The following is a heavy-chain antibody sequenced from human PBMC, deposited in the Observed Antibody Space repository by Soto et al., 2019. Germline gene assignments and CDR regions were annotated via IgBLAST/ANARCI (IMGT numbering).Heavy chain of an antibody. CDR1: GGTFSSYA. J-gene: IGHJ6*02. V-gene: IGHV1-69*12. D-gene: IGHD2-15*01. CDR2: IYPIFGTA. CDR3: ACIRTNTYYYGMDV. Sequence: QVQLVQSGAEVKKPGSSVKVSCKSSGGTFSSYAISWVRQAPGQGLEWMGGIYPIFGTADYAQKLQGRVTITADASTSTAYMELISLNSEDADVNSGACIRTNTYYYGMDVWGQGTTVTVSS.